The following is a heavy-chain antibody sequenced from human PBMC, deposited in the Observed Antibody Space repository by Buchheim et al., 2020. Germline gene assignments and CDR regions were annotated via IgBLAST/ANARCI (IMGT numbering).Heavy chain of an antibody. CDR3: AKDPRGNKPIDY. J-gene: IGHJ4*02. CDR2: IFHDGDT. V-gene: IGHV4-30-2*01. Sequence: QLQLQESGSGLVKPSQTLSLTCAVSGGSISSGGYSWSRIRQPPGKGLEWIGEIFHDGDTHYNPSLESRVTMFVDNSNNQFSLRLTSVTAADTAVYYCAKDPRGNKPIDYWGQGTL. CDR1: GGSISSGGYS. D-gene: IGHD1/OR15-1a*01.